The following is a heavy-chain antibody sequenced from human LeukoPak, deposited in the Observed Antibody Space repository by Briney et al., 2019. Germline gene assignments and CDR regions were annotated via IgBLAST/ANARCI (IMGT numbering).Heavy chain of an antibody. V-gene: IGHV3-53*01. D-gene: IGHD3-22*01. Sequence: GGSLRLSCAASGFTVSSNYMSWVRQAPGKGLEWVSVIYSGGSTYYADSVKGRFTISRDNSKNTLYLQMNSLRAEDTAVYYCARLGTMIAFDYWGQGTLVTVSS. J-gene: IGHJ4*02. CDR1: GFTVSSNY. CDR2: IYSGGST. CDR3: ARLGTMIAFDY.